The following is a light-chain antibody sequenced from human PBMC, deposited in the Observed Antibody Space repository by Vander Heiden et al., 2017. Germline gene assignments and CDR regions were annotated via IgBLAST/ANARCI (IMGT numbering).Light chain of an antibody. Sequence: EIVMTQSPVTLSVSPGEGASLPCWASQPAGSQLAWYQQKHGQAPRLLIYGESTRATGVPARFSGSGSGTHFTLTIASLQSEDFAVYCCQQYERWPLTFGGGTKVEIK. CDR2: GES. J-gene: IGKJ4*01. CDR1: QPAGSQ. CDR3: QQYERWPLT. V-gene: IGKV3-15*01.